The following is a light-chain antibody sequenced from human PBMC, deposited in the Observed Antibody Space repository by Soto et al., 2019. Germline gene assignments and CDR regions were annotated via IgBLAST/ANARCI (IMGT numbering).Light chain of an antibody. J-gene: IGKJ1*01. CDR3: QQYGGSPQT. V-gene: IGKV3-20*01. CDR1: QSVSSNY. CDR2: GAS. Sequence: EIVLTQSPGTLSLSPGERATLSCRASQSVSSNYLAWYQQKPGQAPRLLIYGASSRATDIPDRFSGRGSGTDFTLTVTSLEPEDFAVYYCQQYGGSPQTFGQGTKVEIK.